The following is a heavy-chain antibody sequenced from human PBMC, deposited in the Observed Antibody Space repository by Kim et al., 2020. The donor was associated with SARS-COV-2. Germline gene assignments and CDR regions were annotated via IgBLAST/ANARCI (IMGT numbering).Heavy chain of an antibody. CDR2: LSSNSYYI. J-gene: IGHJ3*02. V-gene: IGHV3-21*01. CDR1: GFTLSRFT. CDR3: AREGGYCTSSACDAFDI. D-gene: IGHD2-2*01. Sequence: GGSLRLSCAASGFTLSRFTMNWVRQAPGKGLEWVSSLSSNSYYIYYADSLRGRFTISRDNARNSLYLEMNSLRAEDTAIYFCAREGGYCTSSACDAFDIWGQGTMVTVSS.